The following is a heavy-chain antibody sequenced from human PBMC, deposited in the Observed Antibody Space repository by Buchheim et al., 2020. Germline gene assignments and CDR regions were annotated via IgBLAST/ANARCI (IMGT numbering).Heavy chain of an antibody. CDR2: ISRGGGGT. D-gene: IGHD1-14*01. V-gene: IGHV3-23*01. Sequence: EVQLLESGGGLVQPGGSLRLACAASGFTFSSYSMSWVRQAPGKGLEWVAVISRGGGGTDDVDSVKGRFTISRDNSKNSLYLQMNSLRAEDTAIYYCAKGGLYRQFNLWGRGSL. J-gene: IGHJ2*01. CDR1: GFTFSSYS. CDR3: AKGGLYRQFNL.